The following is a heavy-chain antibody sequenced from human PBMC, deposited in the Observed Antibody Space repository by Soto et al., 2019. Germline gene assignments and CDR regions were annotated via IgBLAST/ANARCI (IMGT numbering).Heavy chain of an antibody. J-gene: IGHJ6*02. CDR1: GGSIRSYY. D-gene: IGHD1-26*01. CDR2: IYTSGTT. Sequence: QVQLQESGPGLVKPSETLSLTCTVSGGSIRSYYWSWIRQPAGKPLEWIGRIYTSGTTNYNPSLKSRVTILVDTSKTQFSLKLSSVTAADTAVYYCAREGASGFGMDVWGQGTTVTVSS. CDR3: AREGASGFGMDV. V-gene: IGHV4-4*07.